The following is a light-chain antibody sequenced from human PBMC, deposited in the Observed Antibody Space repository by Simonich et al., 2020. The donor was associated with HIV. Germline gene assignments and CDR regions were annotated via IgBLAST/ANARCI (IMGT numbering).Light chain of an antibody. Sequence: DIVMTQSPLSLPVTPGEPASISCRSSQSLLHSNGYNNLDWYLQQPGQSPQLLIYLGSNRASGVPDRFSGSGSGTDFTLKISRVEAEDVGVYYCMQAVQTPPTFGGGTKVEIK. CDR1: QSLLHSNGYNN. CDR3: MQAVQTPPT. CDR2: LGS. V-gene: IGKV2-28*01. J-gene: IGKJ4*01.